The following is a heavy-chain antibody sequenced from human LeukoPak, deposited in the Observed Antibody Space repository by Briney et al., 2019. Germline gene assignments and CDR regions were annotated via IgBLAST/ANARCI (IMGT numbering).Heavy chain of an antibody. CDR2: ISWNSGSI. D-gene: IGHD1-26*01. Sequence: GGSLRLSCAASGFTFDDYAMHWVRQAPGKGLGWVSRISWNSGSIDYADSVKGRFTISRDNAKNTLYLQMNSLRPEDTAFYYCAKGTGRYWTFFDYWGQGTLVTVSS. CDR1: GFTFDDYA. CDR3: AKGTGRYWTFFDY. V-gene: IGHV3-9*01. J-gene: IGHJ4*02.